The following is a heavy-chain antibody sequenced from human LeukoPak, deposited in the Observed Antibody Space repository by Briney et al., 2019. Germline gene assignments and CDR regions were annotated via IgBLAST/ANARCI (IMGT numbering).Heavy chain of an antibody. J-gene: IGHJ4*02. CDR3: ARGGYYYDSRPFDY. Sequence: ASVKVSCKASGYTFTSYDINWVRQATGQGLEWMGWMNPNSGNTGYAQKFQGRVTMTRNTSISTAYMELSSLRSEDTAVYYCARGGYYYDSRPFDYWGQGILVTVSS. CDR1: GYTFTSYD. D-gene: IGHD3-22*01. V-gene: IGHV1-8*01. CDR2: MNPNSGNT.